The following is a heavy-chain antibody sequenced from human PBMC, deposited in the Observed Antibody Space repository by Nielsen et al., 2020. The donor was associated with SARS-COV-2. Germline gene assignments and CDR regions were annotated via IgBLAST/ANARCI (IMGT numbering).Heavy chain of an antibody. Sequence: GESLKISCAASGFTFSSYGMHWVRQAPGKGLVWVSRINSDGSSTSYADSVKGRFTISRDNAKNTLYLQMNSLRAEDTAVYYCVRGLQVPNGLAHRWGQGTLVTVSS. CDR2: INSDGSST. CDR1: GFTFSSYG. V-gene: IGHV3-74*01. CDR3: VRGLQVPNGLAHR. D-gene: IGHD3-16*01. J-gene: IGHJ4*02.